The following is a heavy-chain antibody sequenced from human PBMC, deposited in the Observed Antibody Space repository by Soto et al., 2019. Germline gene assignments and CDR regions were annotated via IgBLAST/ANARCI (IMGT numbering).Heavy chain of an antibody. V-gene: IGHV3-15*01. Sequence: GGSLSPSTAASGFTFRNARMILVRPSPGKGLDWVGRIQSNTDGGTTDYAAPVKGRFTISRDDSKNTLYLQMNSLKTEDTAVYYCTTEAPEAYCSGGSCYRSNYYYYYGMDVWGQGTTVNVSS. D-gene: IGHD2-15*01. CDR3: TTEAPEAYCSGGSCYRSNYYYYYGMDV. J-gene: IGHJ6*02. CDR2: IQSNTDGGTT. CDR1: GFTFRNAR.